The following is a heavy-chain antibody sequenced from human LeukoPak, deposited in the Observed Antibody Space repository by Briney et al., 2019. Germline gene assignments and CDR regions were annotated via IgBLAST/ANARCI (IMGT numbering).Heavy chain of an antibody. CDR2: TSYDGNNE. D-gene: IGHD2-15*01. CDR3: AKDRLYCSGGSCSSRAFGGYFDY. J-gene: IGHJ4*02. V-gene: IGHV3-30*18. Sequence: GGSLRLSCAASGFTFSTYGMHWVRQAPAKGLEWVAVTSYDGNNEYYADSVKGRFTIFRDNSKSTLYLQMNSLRAEDTAVYYCAKDRLYCSGGSCSSRAFGGYFDYWGQGTLVTVSS. CDR1: GFTFSTYG.